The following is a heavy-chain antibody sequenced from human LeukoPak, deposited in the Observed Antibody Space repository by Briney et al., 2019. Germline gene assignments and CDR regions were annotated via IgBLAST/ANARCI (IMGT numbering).Heavy chain of an antibody. J-gene: IGHJ1*01. CDR3: AKDRDGTVSHPYFQH. D-gene: IGHD4-17*01. Sequence: PGGSLRLSCAASGFTFSSYAMNWVRQAPGKGLEWVSAISGSGGSTYYTDSVKGRFTISRDNSKNTLYLQMNSLRAEDTAVYYCAKDRDGTVSHPYFQHWGQGTLVTVSS. V-gene: IGHV3-23*01. CDR2: ISGSGGST. CDR1: GFTFSSYA.